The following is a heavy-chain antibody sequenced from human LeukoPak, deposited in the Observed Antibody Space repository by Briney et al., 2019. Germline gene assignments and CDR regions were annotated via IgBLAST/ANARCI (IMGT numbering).Heavy chain of an antibody. CDR1: GYTFTGYY. V-gene: IGHV1-2*02. J-gene: IGHJ6*02. D-gene: IGHD3-10*01. CDR3: ATGGVLLWFGVYGMDV. Sequence: ASVKVSCKASGYTFTGYYMHWVRQAPGQGLEWMGWINPNSGGTNYAQKFQGRVTMTRDTSISTAYMEPSRLRSDDTAVYYCATGGVLLWFGVYGMDVWGQGTTVTVSS. CDR2: INPNSGGT.